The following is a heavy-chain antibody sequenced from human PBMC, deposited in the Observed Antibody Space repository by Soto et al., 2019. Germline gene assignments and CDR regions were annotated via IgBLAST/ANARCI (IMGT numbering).Heavy chain of an antibody. CDR2: IWYDGSNK. D-gene: IGHD2-15*01. CDR1: GFTFSSYG. CDR3: ARHYSLHKLHTGYYYGLDV. V-gene: IGHV3-33*01. Sequence: GGSLRLSCAASGFTFSSYGMHWVRQAPGKGLEWVAVIWYDGSNKYYADSVKGRFTISRDNSKNTLYLQMNSLRSEDTAVYYCARHYSLHKLHTGYYYGLDVWGQGTTVTVSS. J-gene: IGHJ6*02.